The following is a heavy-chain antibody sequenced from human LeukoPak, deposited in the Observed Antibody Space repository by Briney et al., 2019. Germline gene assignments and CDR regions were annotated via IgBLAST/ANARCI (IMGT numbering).Heavy chain of an antibody. Sequence: KPGGSLRLSCAASGFTFSDYYMSWIRQAPGKGLEWVSYISSGGSTTYYADSVKGRFTISRDNAKNSLYLQMNSLRAEDTAVYYCAKESPYGYFDYWGQGTLVTVSS. CDR1: GFTFSDYY. J-gene: IGHJ4*02. V-gene: IGHV3-11*01. CDR3: AKESPYGYFDY. D-gene: IGHD3-10*01. CDR2: ISSGGSTT.